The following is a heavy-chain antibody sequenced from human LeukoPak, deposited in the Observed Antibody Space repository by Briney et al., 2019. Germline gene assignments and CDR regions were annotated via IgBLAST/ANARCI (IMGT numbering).Heavy chain of an antibody. CDR1: GYTLTELS. D-gene: IGHD3-3*01. V-gene: IGHV1-24*01. Sequence: GASVKVSCKVSGYTLTELSMHWVRQAPGKGLEWMGGFDPEDGETIYAQKSQGRVTMTEDTSTDTAYMELSSLRSEDTAVYYCATVPRIWSGYYTSEYFQHWGQGTLVTVSS. J-gene: IGHJ1*01. CDR2: FDPEDGET. CDR3: ATVPRIWSGYYTSEYFQH.